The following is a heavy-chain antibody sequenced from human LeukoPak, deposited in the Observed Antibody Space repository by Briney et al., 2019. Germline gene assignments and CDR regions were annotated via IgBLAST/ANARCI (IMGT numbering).Heavy chain of an antibody. J-gene: IGHJ4*02. V-gene: IGHV4-39*01. D-gene: IGHD4-17*01. CDR3: ARQYYGDIDY. CDR1: GGSISSSSYY. CDR2: IYYSGST. Sequence: PSETLSLTCTVSGGSISSSSYYWGWIRQPPGKGLEWIGSIYYSGSTYYNPSLKSRVTISVDTSKNQFSLILSSVTAADTAMYYCARQYYGDIDYWGQGTLVTVSS.